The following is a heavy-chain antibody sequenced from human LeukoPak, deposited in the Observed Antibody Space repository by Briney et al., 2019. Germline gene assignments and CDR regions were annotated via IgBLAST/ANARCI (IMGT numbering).Heavy chain of an antibody. CDR1: GFTFSSYW. J-gene: IGHJ5*02. CDR3: ARVMVAATNWFDP. CDR2: IKQDGSEK. Sequence: PGGSLRLSCAASGFTFSSYWMSWVRQAPGKGLEWVANIKQDGSEKYYVDSVKGRFTISRDNAKNSLYLQMNSLRAEDTAVYYCARVMVAATNWFDPWGQGTRVTVSS. V-gene: IGHV3-7*01. D-gene: IGHD2-15*01.